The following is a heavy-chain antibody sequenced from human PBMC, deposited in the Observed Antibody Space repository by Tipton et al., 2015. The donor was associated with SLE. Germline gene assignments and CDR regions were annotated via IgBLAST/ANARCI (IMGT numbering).Heavy chain of an antibody. CDR3: ARTGYSSSWFRAYYSYGMDV. CDR1: GGSISSYY. J-gene: IGHJ6*02. V-gene: IGHV4-59*13. CDR2: IYYSGST. Sequence: TLSLTCTVSGGSISSYYWSWIRQPPGKGLEWIGYIYYSGSTNYNPSLKSRVTISVDTSKNQFSLKLSSVTAADTAVYYCARTGYSSSWFRAYYSYGMDVWGQGTTVTVSS. D-gene: IGHD6-13*01.